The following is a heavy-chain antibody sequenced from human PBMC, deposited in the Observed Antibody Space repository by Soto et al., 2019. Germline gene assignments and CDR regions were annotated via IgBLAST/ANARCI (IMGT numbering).Heavy chain of an antibody. Sequence: SETLSLTCTVSGGSISSSSYYWGWIRQPPGKGLEWIGSIYYSGSTYYNPSLKSRVTISVDTSKNQFSLKLSSVTAADTAVYYCARHNRVGRETVAGTRWFDPWGQGTLVTVSS. D-gene: IGHD6-19*01. V-gene: IGHV4-39*01. CDR3: ARHNRVGRETVAGTRWFDP. CDR2: IYYSGST. J-gene: IGHJ5*02. CDR1: GGSISSSSYY.